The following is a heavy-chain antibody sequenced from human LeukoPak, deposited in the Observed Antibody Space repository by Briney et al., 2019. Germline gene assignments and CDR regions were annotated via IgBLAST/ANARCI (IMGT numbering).Heavy chain of an antibody. Sequence: GGSLRLSCAASGFTFSNYWMHWVHQAPGKGLVWVSSINTDGSSTNYADSVKGRFTISRDNAKNTLYLQMNSLRVEDTAVYYCAAGSYYDWYFDLWGRGTLVTVSS. D-gene: IGHD1-26*01. V-gene: IGHV3-74*01. CDR3: AAGSYYDWYFDL. CDR1: GFTFSNYW. J-gene: IGHJ2*01. CDR2: INTDGSST.